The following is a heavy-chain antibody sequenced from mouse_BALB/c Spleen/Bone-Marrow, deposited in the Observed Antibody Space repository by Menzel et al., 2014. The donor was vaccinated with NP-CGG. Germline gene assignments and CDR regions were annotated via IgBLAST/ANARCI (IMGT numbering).Heavy chain of an antibody. D-gene: IGHD2-14*01. CDR1: GYSFTGYT. CDR2: INPDNGDT. CDR3: ARYYRYDFDY. V-gene: IGHV1-18*01. Sequence: VQLKESGPELVKPGASMNISCKASGYSFTGYTMNWVKQSHGKNPERIGLINPDNGDTSCNQKFKGKATLTIDKSSSTAYMELLSLTSEDSAVYYCARYYRYDFDYWGQGTTLTVSS. J-gene: IGHJ2*01.